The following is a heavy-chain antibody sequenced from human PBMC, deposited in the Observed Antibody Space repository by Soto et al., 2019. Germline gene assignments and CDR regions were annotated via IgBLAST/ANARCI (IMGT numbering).Heavy chain of an antibody. CDR2: IYWDDDR. D-gene: IGHD1-1*01. Sequence: QITLKESGPTLVKPTQALTLTCSFSGFSLTTLGVGVAWVRQPPGKALECLALIYWDDDRQYSPSLKTRLTITKDTSKNQLVLTMTNMDPVDTGTYYCAHSQLTTAANAFDVWGQWTIVTVSS. J-gene: IGHJ3*01. CDR3: AHSQLTTAANAFDV. CDR1: GFSLTTLGVG. V-gene: IGHV2-5*02.